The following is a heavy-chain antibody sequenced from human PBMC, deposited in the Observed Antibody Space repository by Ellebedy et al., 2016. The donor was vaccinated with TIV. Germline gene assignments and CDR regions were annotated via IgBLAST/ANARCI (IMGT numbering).Heavy chain of an antibody. Sequence: GESLKISCQASGYTFTNYLIAWVRQMPGKGLEWMGRIDPSDSYTKFRPAFEGHVTIAADNSITTAYLHWSSLKASDSAMYYCARLFSGSSAIDSWGQGTLVTVSS. J-gene: IGHJ4*02. CDR3: ARLFSGSSAIDS. D-gene: IGHD1-26*01. V-gene: IGHV5-10-1*01. CDR1: GYTFTNYL. CDR2: IDPSDSYT.